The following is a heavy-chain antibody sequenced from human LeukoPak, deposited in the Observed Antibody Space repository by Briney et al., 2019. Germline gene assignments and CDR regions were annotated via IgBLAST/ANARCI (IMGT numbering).Heavy chain of an antibody. D-gene: IGHD2-2*01. CDR1: GFTFSSHW. Sequence: PGGSLRLSCAASGFTFSSHWMSWVRQAPGKGLEWVANIKQDGSEKYYVDSVKGRFTISRDNAKNSLYLQMNSLRAEDTAVYYCARDGNYCSSTSCYAVDYWGQGTLVTVSS. V-gene: IGHV3-7*01. J-gene: IGHJ4*02. CDR3: ARDGNYCSSTSCYAVDY. CDR2: IKQDGSEK.